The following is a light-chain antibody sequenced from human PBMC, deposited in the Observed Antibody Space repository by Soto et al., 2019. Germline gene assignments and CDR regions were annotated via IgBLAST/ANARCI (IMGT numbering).Light chain of an antibody. CDR2: GAS. CDR3: HESGILPSR. CDR1: QSVSSSY. Sequence: EMVLPKYNAPLSLSPGERATLSCMASQSVSSSYLAWYQQKPGQAPRLLIYGASSRATGIPDRFSGSGSGTDFTLTISRLEPEDFTVYYCHESGILPSRFAEGTIVDIK. V-gene: IGKV3-20*01. J-gene: IGKJ1*01.